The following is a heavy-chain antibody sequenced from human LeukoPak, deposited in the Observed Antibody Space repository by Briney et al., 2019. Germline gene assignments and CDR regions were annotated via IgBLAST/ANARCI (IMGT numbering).Heavy chain of an antibody. CDR3: AGNYYGSGSYYSEDRY. CDR2: IYTSGST. V-gene: IGHV4-61*02. Sequence: SETLSLTCTVSGGSISSGSYYWSWIRQPAGKGLEWIGRIYTSGSTNYNPSLKSRVTISVDTSKNQFSLKLSSVTAADTAVYYCAGNYYGSGSYYSEDRYWGQGTLVTVSS. D-gene: IGHD3-10*01. J-gene: IGHJ4*02. CDR1: GGSISSGSYY.